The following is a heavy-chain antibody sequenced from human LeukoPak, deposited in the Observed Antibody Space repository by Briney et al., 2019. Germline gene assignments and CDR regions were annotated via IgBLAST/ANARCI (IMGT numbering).Heavy chain of an antibody. CDR2: IYYSGST. D-gene: IGHD3-22*01. J-gene: IGHJ4*02. V-gene: IGHV4-31*03. CDR3: ARAPTPDYYDSSEGFDY. Sequence: KPSQTLSLTCTVSGGSISSGGYYWSWIRQHPGKGLEWIGYIYYSGSTYYNPSLKSRVTISVDTSKNQFSLKLSSVTAADTAVYYCARAPTPDYYDSSEGFDYWGQGTLVTVSS. CDR1: GGSISSGGYY.